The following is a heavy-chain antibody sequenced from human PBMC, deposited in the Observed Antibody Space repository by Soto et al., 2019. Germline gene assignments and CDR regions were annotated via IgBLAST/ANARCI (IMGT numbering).Heavy chain of an antibody. Sequence: QVQLVQTGNEVRKPGSSVNVSCKATGYIFVNYGIAWVRQAPGQGLEWMRWMSPYRGNTHYARKVQGRLTMTTDTSTSIAYMDLGSLTSDDTAVYYCAMVDNYVTPTPQDVWGQGTTVTVSS. CDR2: MSPYRGNT. CDR1: GYIFVNYG. CDR3: AMVDNYVTPTPQDV. J-gene: IGHJ6*02. V-gene: IGHV1-18*01. D-gene: IGHD3-16*01.